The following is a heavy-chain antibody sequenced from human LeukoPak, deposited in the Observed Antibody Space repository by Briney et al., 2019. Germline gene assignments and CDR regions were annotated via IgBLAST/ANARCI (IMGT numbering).Heavy chain of an antibody. D-gene: IGHD3-10*02. CDR3: AELGITMIGGV. V-gene: IGHV3-48*03. Sequence: GGSLRLSCAASGFTFSNYDMNWVRQAPGKGLEWVSYISSSGSTIYYADSVKGRFTISRDNAKNSLYLQMNSLRAEDTAVYYCAELGITMIGGVWGKGTTVTISS. CDR1: GFTFSNYD. J-gene: IGHJ6*04. CDR2: ISSSGSTI.